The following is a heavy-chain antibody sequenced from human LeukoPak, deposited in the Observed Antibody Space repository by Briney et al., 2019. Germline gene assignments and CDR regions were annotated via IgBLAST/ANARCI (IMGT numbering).Heavy chain of an antibody. D-gene: IGHD3-16*01. J-gene: IGHJ4*02. V-gene: IGHV1-2*06. Sequence: ASVKVSCKASGYTFTGYYMHWVRQAPGQGLEWMGRINPNSGGTNYAQKFQGRVTMTRDTSISTAYMELSRLRSDDTAVYYCARGLGLRLGEFDYWGQGXLVTVSS. CDR2: INPNSGGT. CDR1: GYTFTGYY. CDR3: ARGLGLRLGEFDY.